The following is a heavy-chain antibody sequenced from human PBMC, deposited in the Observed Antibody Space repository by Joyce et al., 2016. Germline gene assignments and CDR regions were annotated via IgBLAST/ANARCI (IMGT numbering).Heavy chain of an antibody. Sequence: EVQLLESGGGLVQPGGSLILSCAASGFIFSSKEMNWVGQGPGKGLEWIAYISRSGDLKHYADSVRGRVTISRDNAGSSLYLQMESLRAEDTAMYYCASPSCAVWVQGSLVTVSS. J-gene: IGHJ4*02. CDR1: GFIFSSKE. CDR3: ASPSCAV. V-gene: IGHV3-48*03. CDR2: ISRSGDLK.